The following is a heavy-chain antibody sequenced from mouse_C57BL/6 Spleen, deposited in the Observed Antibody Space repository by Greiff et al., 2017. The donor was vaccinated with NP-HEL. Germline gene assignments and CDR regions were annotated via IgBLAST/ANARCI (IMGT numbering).Heavy chain of an antibody. Sequence: EVQLQQSGAELVRPGASVKLSCTASGFNIKDDYMHWVKQRPEQGLEWIGWIDPENGDTEYASKFQGKATITADTSSNTAYLQLSSLTSEDTAVYYCTTSNYGGGLMDYWGQGTSVTVSS. CDR2: IDPENGDT. D-gene: IGHD2-5*01. V-gene: IGHV14-4*01. CDR1: GFNIKDDY. CDR3: TTSNYGGGLMDY. J-gene: IGHJ4*01.